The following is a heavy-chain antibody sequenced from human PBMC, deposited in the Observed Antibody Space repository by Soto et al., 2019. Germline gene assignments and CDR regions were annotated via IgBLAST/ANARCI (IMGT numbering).Heavy chain of an antibody. Sequence: SLRLACAASGFTFSSYGMHWVRQAPGKGLEWVAVISYDGSNKYYADSVKGRFTISRDNSKNTLYLQMNSLRAEDTAVYYCAKCSGGSCYSDDLNYWGQGTLVTVSS. CDR2: ISYDGSNK. CDR1: GFTFSSYG. J-gene: IGHJ4*02. V-gene: IGHV3-30*18. D-gene: IGHD2-15*01. CDR3: AKCSGGSCYSDDLNY.